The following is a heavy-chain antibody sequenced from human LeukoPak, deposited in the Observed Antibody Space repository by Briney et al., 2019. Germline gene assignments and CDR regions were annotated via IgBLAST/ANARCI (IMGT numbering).Heavy chain of an antibody. D-gene: IGHD2-15*01. CDR2: VFYSGNT. J-gene: IGHJ4*02. CDR3: TRQYCTGGNCDTFDY. Sequence: SETLSLTCTVSGGSITTSDFYWGWVRQPPGKGLECIGTVFYSGNTYYNPSLKSRVTMFVDTSKNQFSLRLSSVTVADTAVYYRTRQYCTGGNCDTFDYWGQGTLVTVSS. CDR1: GGSITTSDFY. V-gene: IGHV4-39*01.